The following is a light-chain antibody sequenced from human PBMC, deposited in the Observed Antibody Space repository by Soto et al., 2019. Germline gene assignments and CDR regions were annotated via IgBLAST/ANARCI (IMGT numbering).Light chain of an antibody. CDR1: QSISSY. CDR3: QQGYSTPIT. Sequence: DIQMAQSPSSLSASVGDRVTITXRSSQSISSYLNWFQQKPGKAPKLLIYAASSLQSGVPSRFSGSGSGTDFTLTVSSLQPEDFVTYYCQQGYSTPITFGQGTRLENK. CDR2: AAS. J-gene: IGKJ5*01. V-gene: IGKV1-39*01.